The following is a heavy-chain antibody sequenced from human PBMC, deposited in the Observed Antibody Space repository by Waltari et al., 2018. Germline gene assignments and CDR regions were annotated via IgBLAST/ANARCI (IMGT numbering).Heavy chain of an antibody. D-gene: IGHD3-16*01. Sequence: EVQLAESGGDVVRPGGALRLTCVACGFKVNTSGMSWVRRVPGKGLEWVSCITWNGGIISYSDSVKGRFTITRDNDKNSLSLQMTSLRVEDTALYYCARYLNWGLPRFDNWGQGTQVTVSS. CDR2: ITWNGGII. V-gene: IGHV3-20*04. CDR3: ARYLNWGLPRFDN. CDR1: GFKVNTSG. J-gene: IGHJ4*02.